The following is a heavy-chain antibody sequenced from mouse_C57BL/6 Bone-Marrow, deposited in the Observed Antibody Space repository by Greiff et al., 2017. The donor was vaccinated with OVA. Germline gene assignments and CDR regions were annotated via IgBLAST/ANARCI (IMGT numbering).Heavy chain of an antibody. CDR2: ISSGSSTI. CDR1: GFTFSDYG. CDR3: ARTNYGSSPWFAY. D-gene: IGHD1-1*01. Sequence: EVQLQESGGGLVKPGGSLKLSCAASGFTFSDYGMHWVRQAPEKGLEWVAYISSGSSTIYYADTVKGRFTISRDNAKNTLFLQMTSLRSEDTAMYYCARTNYGSSPWFAYWGQGTLVTVSA. V-gene: IGHV5-17*01. J-gene: IGHJ3*01.